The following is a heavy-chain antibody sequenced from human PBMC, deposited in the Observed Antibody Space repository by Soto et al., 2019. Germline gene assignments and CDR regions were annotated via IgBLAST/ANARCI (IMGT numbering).Heavy chain of an antibody. CDR2: INHSGST. CDR3: ARGGGYRVYYYYYGMDV. V-gene: IGHV4-39*07. J-gene: IGHJ6*02. CDR1: GGSISSGGYY. D-gene: IGHD6-25*01. Sequence: SETLSLTCTVSGGSISSGGYYWSWIRQPPGKGLEWIGEINHSGSTNYNPSLKSRVTISVDTSKNQFSLKLSSVTAADTAVYYCARGGGYRVYYYYYGMDVWGQGTTVTVSS.